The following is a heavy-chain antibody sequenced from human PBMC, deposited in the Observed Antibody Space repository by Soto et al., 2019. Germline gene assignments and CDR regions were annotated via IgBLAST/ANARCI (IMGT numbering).Heavy chain of an antibody. CDR3: VRDGTKTLRDWFDP. Sequence: SETLSLTCTVYGASISGFYWSWIRKSAGKGLEWIGRIYATGTTDYNPSLKSRVMMSVDTSKKQFSLKLRSVTAADTAVYYCVRDGTKTLRDWFDPWGQGISVTVSS. V-gene: IGHV4-4*07. CDR2: IYATGTT. CDR1: GASISGFY. D-gene: IGHD1-26*01. J-gene: IGHJ5*02.